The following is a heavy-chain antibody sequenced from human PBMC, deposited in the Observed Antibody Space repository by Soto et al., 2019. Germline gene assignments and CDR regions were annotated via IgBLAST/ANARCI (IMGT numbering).Heavy chain of an antibody. D-gene: IGHD6-13*01. CDR1: GFSLSTNEVG. V-gene: IGHV2-5*02. CDR2: IYWDDDK. CDR3: AHGPGIATAASYNWFDP. Sequence: QITLKESGPTLVKPTQTLTLTCTFSGFSLSTNEVGVGWIRQPPGKALEWLGIIYWDDDKRYSPSVKSRLTITKDTSKNQVVLTMTNMDPVDTATYYCAHGPGIATAASYNWFDPWGQGTLVTVSS. J-gene: IGHJ5*02.